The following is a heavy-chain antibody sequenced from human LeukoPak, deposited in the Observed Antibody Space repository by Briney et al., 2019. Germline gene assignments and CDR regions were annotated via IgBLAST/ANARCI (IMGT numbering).Heavy chain of an antibody. CDR3: ARNEQWLGIDP. CDR2: INHSGST. CDR1: GGSFSGYY. J-gene: IGHJ5*02. V-gene: IGHV4-34*01. D-gene: IGHD6-19*01. Sequence: SETLSLTCAVYGGSFSGYYWSWIRQPPGKGLEWIGEINHSGSTNYNPSLKSRVTISVDTPKNQFSLKLSSVTAADTAVYYCARNEQWLGIDPWGQGTLVTVSS.